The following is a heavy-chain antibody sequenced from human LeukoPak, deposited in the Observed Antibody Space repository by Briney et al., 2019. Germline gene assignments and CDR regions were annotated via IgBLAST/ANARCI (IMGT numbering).Heavy chain of an antibody. CDR1: GFTFSSYG. Sequence: PGRSLRLSCAASGFTFSSYGIHWVRLAPGRGLEWVAVISDDGTRKYYADSVQGRFTISRDNSKNTLYLQMNSLRAEDTAVYYCARDRYCTTTRCSDYWGQGTLVTVSS. D-gene: IGHD2-2*01. CDR2: ISDDGTRK. J-gene: IGHJ4*02. CDR3: ARDRYCTTTRCSDY. V-gene: IGHV3-30*03.